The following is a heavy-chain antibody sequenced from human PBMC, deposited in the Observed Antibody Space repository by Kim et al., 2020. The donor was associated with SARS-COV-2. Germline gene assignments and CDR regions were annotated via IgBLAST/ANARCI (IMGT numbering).Heavy chain of an antibody. Sequence: SETLSLTCIVSGGSISNHYWSWIRQPPGKGLEWIGYIDYSGSTNSNPSLKSRVTISVDTSKNLFSLKLSSVTAADTAVYYCARDPPGPDYSFDLWGQGTMVTVSS. CDR3: ARDPPGPDYSFDL. CDR2: IDYSGST. V-gene: IGHV4-59*11. J-gene: IGHJ3*01. CDR1: GGSISNHY. D-gene: IGHD5-12*01.